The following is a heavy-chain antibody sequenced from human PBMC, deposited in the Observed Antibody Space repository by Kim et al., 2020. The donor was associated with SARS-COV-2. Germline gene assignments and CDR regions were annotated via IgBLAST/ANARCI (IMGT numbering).Heavy chain of an antibody. Sequence: GGSLRLSCAASGFTFSNAWMSWVRQAPGKGLEWVGRIKSKTDGGTTDYAAPVKGRFTISRDDSKNTLYLQMNSLKTEDTAVYYCTTDCKATTVTTSCWFDPWGQGTLVTVSS. CDR2: IKSKTDGGTT. J-gene: IGHJ5*02. V-gene: IGHV3-15*01. CDR1: GFTFSNAW. CDR3: TTDCKATTVTTSCWFDP. D-gene: IGHD4-17*01.